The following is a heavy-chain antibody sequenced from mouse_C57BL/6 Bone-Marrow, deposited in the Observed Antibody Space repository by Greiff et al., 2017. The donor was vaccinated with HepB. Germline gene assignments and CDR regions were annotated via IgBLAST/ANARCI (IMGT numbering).Heavy chain of an antibody. Sequence: VQLQQSGAELVKPGASVKLSCTASGFNIKDYYMHWVKQRTEQGLEWIGRIDPEDGETNYATKFQGKATITADTSSNTAYLQRRSLTSEDTAVYYCARVGVLLPYFDYWGQGTTLTVSS. D-gene: IGHD1-1*01. CDR1: GFNIKDYY. V-gene: IGHV14-2*01. CDR3: ARVGVLLPYFDY. CDR2: IDPEDGET. J-gene: IGHJ2*01.